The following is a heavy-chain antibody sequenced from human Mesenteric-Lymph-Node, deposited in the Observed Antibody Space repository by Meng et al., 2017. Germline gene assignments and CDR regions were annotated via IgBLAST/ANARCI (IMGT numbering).Heavy chain of an antibody. CDR2: ISNSDSLT. CDR1: GFTISTYN. J-gene: IGHJ4*02. CDR3: EKGGGYYYDSSGYYSG. V-gene: IGHV3-21*04. D-gene: IGHD3-22*01. Sequence: GESLKISCAASGFTISTYNMNWVRQAPGKGLEWVSSISNSDSLTYYADSVKGRFTISRDNSKNSLYLQMNSLRTEDTALYYCEKGGGYYYDSSGYYSGWGQGTLVTVSS.